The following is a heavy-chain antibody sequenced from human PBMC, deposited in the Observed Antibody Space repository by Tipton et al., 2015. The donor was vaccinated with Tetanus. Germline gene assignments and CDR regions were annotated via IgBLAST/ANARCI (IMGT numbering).Heavy chain of an antibody. J-gene: IGHJ4*02. V-gene: IGHV4-61*01. CDR1: GGSVSSGSYY. Sequence: TLSLTCTVSGGSVSSGSYYWNWIRQPPGKGLEWIGYIYYSGSTNYNPSLKSRVTISVDTSKNQFSLKLSSVTAADTAVYYCARGGIAAAGGGLDYWGQGTLVTVSS. D-gene: IGHD6-13*01. CDR2: IYYSGST. CDR3: ARGGIAAAGGGLDY.